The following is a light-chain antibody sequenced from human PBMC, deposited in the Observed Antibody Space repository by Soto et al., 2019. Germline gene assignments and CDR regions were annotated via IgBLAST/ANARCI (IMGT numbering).Light chain of an antibody. Sequence: IIMSQPPATVSGTQVERAARCFIALQSITRNLAWYQQKPGQAPRLLIYGVFTRATGIPARFSASGSGTEFTLTISSLQPEDFAVYYGQQYSDWPPSIASGQGTRL. CDR3: QQYSDWPPSIA. J-gene: IGKJ5*01. CDR1: QSITRN. CDR2: GVF. V-gene: IGKV3-15*01.